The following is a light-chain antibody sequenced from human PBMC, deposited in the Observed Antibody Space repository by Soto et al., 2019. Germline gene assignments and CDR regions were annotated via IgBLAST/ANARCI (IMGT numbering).Light chain of an antibody. Sequence: DIQMTQSPPSVSASVVDRVTITFRASQDVGKWLAWYQQKPGKAPTLLIHGASSLQSGVSLRFSGSGSGTEFTLTISSLQPDDFATYYCQQYNSYSRTFGQGTKVDIK. V-gene: IGKV1D-16*01. CDR1: QDVGKW. CDR3: QQYNSYSRT. J-gene: IGKJ1*01. CDR2: GAS.